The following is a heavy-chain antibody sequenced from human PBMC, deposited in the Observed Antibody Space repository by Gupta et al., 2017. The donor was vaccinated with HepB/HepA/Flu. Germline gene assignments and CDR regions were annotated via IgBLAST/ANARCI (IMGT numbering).Heavy chain of an antibody. CDR3: ARDHGAPGGA. V-gene: IGHV1-3*01. CDR1: GYTRTSFA. Sequence: QVQLVQSGAEVKKPGASVKVYCMASGYTRTSFALYWVRQAPGQSLEWMGWIHAGNGYTKYSQDFQGRLTITRDKFATTTYMELSSLTSEDTATYYCARDHGAPGGAWGQGTLVTVSS. J-gene: IGHJ5*02. CDR2: IHAGNGYT. D-gene: IGHD2-8*02.